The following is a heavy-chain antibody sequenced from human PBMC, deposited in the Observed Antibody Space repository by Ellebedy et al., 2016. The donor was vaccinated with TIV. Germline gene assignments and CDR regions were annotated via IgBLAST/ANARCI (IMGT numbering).Heavy chain of an antibody. CDR1: GFTLSDYY. CDR2: IYHSGST. D-gene: IGHD2-15*01. J-gene: IGHJ6*04. V-gene: IGHV4-38-2*02. Sequence: GSLRLSCAASGFTLSDYYMDWVRQAPGKGLEWIGYIYHSGSTYYNPSLKSRVTTSLDTSNNQFSLSLRSVTAADTAVYYCARELRAAGGHCLDVWGKGTTVTVSS. CDR3: ARELRAAGGHCLDV.